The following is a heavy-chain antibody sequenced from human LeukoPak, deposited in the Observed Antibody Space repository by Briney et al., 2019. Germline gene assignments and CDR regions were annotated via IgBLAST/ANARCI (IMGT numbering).Heavy chain of an antibody. CDR2: ISSTDAGT. J-gene: IGHJ4*02. V-gene: IGHV3-23*01. CDR3: AKAPVTSCRGAYCYPFDY. Sequence: GGSLRLSCAASGFTVSSNYMNWVRQAPGKGLEWVSAISSTDAGTYHADSVRGRFTISRDSSKNTLYLQMNSLRAEDAAVYYCAKAPVTSCRGAYCYPFDYWGQGTLVTVSS. D-gene: IGHD2-21*01. CDR1: GFTVSSNY.